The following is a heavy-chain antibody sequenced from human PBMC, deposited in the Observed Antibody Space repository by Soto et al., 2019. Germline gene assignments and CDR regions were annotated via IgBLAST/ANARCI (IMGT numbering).Heavy chain of an antibody. V-gene: IGHV1-24*01. CDR1: GYTLTELS. J-gene: IGHJ4*02. CDR3: ATLSIFPTLEWLLPPGRDY. CDR2: FDPEDGET. D-gene: IGHD3-3*01. Sequence: ASVKVSCKVSGYTLTELSMHWVRQAPGKGLEWMGGFDPEDGETIYAQKFQGRVTMTEDTSTDTAYMELSSLRSEDTAVYYCATLSIFPTLEWLLPPGRDYWGQGTLVTVSS.